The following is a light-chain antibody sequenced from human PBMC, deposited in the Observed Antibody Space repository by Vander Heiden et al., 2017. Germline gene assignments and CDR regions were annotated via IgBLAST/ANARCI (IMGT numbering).Light chain of an antibody. CDR3: QSYDSSLSGLV. CDR2: GNS. CDR1: SSNTGAGYD. V-gene: IGLV1-40*01. Sequence: QSVLTQPPSVSGAPGQRVTISCTGSSSNTGAGYDVHWYQQLPGSAPNLLIFGNSNRPSRVPARFSGSKSGTSASLAITGLQAEDEADYYCQSYDSSLSGLVFGGGTKLTVL. J-gene: IGLJ2*01.